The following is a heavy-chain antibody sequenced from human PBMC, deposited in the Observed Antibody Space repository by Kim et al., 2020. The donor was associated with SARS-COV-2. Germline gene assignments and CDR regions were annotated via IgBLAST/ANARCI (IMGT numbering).Heavy chain of an antibody. CDR3: ARQPYSSSWYRFWGWVDY. CDR1: GYSFTSYW. CDR2: IYPGDSDT. V-gene: IGHV5-51*01. Sequence: GESLKISCKGSGYSFTSYWIGWVRQMPGKGLEWMGIIYPGDSDTRYSPSFQGQVTISADKSISTAYLQWSSLKASDTAMYYCARQPYSSSWYRFWGWVDYWGQGTLVTVSS. J-gene: IGHJ4*02. D-gene: IGHD6-13*01.